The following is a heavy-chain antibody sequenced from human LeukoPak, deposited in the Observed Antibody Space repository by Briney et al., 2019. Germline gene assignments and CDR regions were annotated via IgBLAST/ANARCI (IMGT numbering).Heavy chain of an antibody. CDR1: GGSIGIYY. Sequence: SETLSLTCTVSGGSIGIYYWNWIRQPAGKGLEWIGRIFTSGIANYNPSLKSRVTMSVDTSKNQFSLKLSSVTAADTAVYYCARPLNTVHDTFDVWGQGTMVTVSS. D-gene: IGHD4-11*01. CDR2: IFTSGIA. V-gene: IGHV4-4*07. CDR3: ARPLNTVHDTFDV. J-gene: IGHJ3*01.